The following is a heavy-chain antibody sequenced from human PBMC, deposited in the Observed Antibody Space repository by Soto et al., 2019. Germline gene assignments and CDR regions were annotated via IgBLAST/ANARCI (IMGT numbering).Heavy chain of an antibody. CDR1: GGTFRNYP. V-gene: IGHV1-69*02. CDR2: IFPLTDIP. Sequence: QVQLVQSGTEVKKPGSSVKVSCKASGGTFRNYPINWVRQAPGQGLEWMGSIFPLTDIPDYAQNFQARITISADKSTSTAYMELSSLTSDDTAMYFCARSPLVVLNYFESWGQGTLVTVSS. J-gene: IGHJ4*02. CDR3: ARSPLVVLNYFES.